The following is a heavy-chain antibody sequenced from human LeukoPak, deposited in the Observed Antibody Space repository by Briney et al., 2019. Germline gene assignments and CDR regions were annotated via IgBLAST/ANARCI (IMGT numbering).Heavy chain of an antibody. V-gene: IGHV1-18*01. Sequence: GASVKVSCKASGYTFTTYGISWVRQAPGQGLEWMGWISTYSGNTNYAENFLGRVTMTTDTSTSTAYMELGSLRSDDTAVYYCARDMTITGADDYWGQGTRVTVSS. D-gene: IGHD6-13*01. J-gene: IGHJ4*02. CDR1: GYTFTTYG. CDR3: ARDMTITGADDY. CDR2: ISTYSGNT.